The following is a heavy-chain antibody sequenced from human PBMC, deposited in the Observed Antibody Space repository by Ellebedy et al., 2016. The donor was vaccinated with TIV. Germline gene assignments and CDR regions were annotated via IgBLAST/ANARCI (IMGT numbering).Heavy chain of an antibody. V-gene: IGHV4-39*07. J-gene: IGHJ4*02. Sequence: MPSETLSLTCIVSGDSISATNYFWGWIRQPPGKGLAWFGCLHYGGESYFHPSLQLRVTMSLDTSKNQVSLKVNSVTAADTAIYYCASHRGFYSGRSFDYWGQGTLITVSS. CDR2: LHYGGES. CDR1: GDSISATNYF. D-gene: IGHD5-12*01. CDR3: ASHRGFYSGRSFDY.